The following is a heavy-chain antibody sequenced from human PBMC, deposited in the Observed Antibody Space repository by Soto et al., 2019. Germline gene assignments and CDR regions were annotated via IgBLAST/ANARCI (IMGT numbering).Heavy chain of an antibody. V-gene: IGHV3-74*01. J-gene: IGHJ4*02. CDR1: GFTFSSYW. CDR3: ALNTYNDYGDYVLDY. D-gene: IGHD4-17*01. Sequence: GGSLRLSCAASGFTFSSYWMHWVRQAPGKGLVWVSRINSDGSSTSYADSVKGRFTISRDNAKNTLYLQMNSLRAEDTAVYYCALNTYNDYGDYVLDYWGQGTLVTVSS. CDR2: INSDGSST.